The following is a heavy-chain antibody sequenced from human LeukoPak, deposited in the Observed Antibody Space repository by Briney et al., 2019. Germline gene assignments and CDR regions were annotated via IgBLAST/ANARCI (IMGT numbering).Heavy chain of an antibody. Sequence: ASVKVSCKASGYTFTSYDINWVRQATGQGLEWMGWMNPNSGNTGYAQKFQGRVTMTRNTSISTAYMELSSLRSEDTAVYYCARDDPSRWDYYYGMDVWGQGTTVTVSS. CDR2: MNPNSGNT. CDR1: GYTFTSYD. D-gene: IGHD4-23*01. V-gene: IGHV1-8*01. CDR3: ARDDPSRWDYYYGMDV. J-gene: IGHJ6*02.